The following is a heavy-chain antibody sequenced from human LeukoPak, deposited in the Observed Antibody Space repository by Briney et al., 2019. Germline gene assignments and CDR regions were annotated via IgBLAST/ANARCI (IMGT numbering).Heavy chain of an antibody. CDR1: GGSISSGSYY. D-gene: IGHD4-17*01. Sequence: SQTLSLTCVPGGSISSGSYYWTWIRQPAGKGLEWIGRINTSGNTNYNPSLKSRVTISVDTSKNQFSLKLTSVTAADTAVYYCAKEEDYVPFFDYWGQGTLVTVSS. CDR2: INTSGNT. V-gene: IGHV4-61*02. J-gene: IGHJ4*02. CDR3: AKEEDYVPFFDY.